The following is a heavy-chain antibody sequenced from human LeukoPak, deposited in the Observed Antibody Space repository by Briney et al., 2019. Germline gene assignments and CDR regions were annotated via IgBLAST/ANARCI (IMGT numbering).Heavy chain of an antibody. D-gene: IGHD4-11*01. CDR2: INHSGGT. Sequence: PSETLSLTCAVYGGSFSGYSWNWIRQPPVKGLEWIGEINHSGGTNYNPSLKSRVTISVDTSKKQFSLKLSSVTAADTAVYYCARVALRPIDYSNPEFDPWGQGTLVTVSS. V-gene: IGHV4-34*01. J-gene: IGHJ5*02. CDR3: ARVALRPIDYSNPEFDP. CDR1: GGSFSGYS.